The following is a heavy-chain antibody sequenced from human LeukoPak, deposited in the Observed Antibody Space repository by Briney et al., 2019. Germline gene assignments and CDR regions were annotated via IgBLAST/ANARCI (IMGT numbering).Heavy chain of an antibody. CDR1: GYTFTSYG. CDR2: INPNSGGT. D-gene: IGHD3-3*01. J-gene: IGHJ5*02. V-gene: IGHV1-2*02. CDR3: ARDTDFWSGSAFDP. Sequence: ASVKVSCKASGYTFTSYGISWVRQAPGQGLEWMGWINPNSGGTNYAQKFQGRVTMTRDTSISTAYMELSRLRSDDTAVYYCARDTDFWSGSAFDPWGQGTLVTVSS.